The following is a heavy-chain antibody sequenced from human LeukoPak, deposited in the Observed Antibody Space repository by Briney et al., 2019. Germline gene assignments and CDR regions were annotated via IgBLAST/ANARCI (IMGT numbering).Heavy chain of an antibody. Sequence: PSETLSLTCTVSGGSISSSSYYWGWIRQPPGKGLEWIGSIYYSGSTYYNPSLKSRVTISVDTSKNQFSLKLSSVTAANTAEYYCAREYYDFWSGSEATRGGGGLYYFDYWGQGTLVTVSS. CDR1: GGSISSSSYY. J-gene: IGHJ4*02. CDR2: IYYSGST. V-gene: IGHV4-39*02. D-gene: IGHD3-3*01. CDR3: AREYYDFWSGSEATRGGGGLYYFDY.